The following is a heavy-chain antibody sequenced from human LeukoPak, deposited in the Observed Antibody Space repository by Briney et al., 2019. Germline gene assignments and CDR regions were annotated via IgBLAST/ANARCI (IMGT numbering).Heavy chain of an antibody. D-gene: IGHD1-26*01. CDR3: AKDRTVGASYWYFDL. J-gene: IGHJ2*01. Sequence: GGSLRLSCAASGFTFSSYTMSWVRQAPGKGLEWVSTITTSDGNTYYADSVKGRFTVSRDNSKNTLFLQMNTLRAEDTAIYYCAKDRTVGASYWYFDLWGRGTLVTVSS. CDR2: ITTSDGNT. CDR1: GFTFSSYT. V-gene: IGHV3-23*01.